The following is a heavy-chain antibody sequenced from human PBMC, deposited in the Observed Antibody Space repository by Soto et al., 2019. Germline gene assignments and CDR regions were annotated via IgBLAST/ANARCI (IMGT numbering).Heavy chain of an antibody. CDR1: GFTFDDYA. CDR2: ISWNSGTI. J-gene: IGHJ5*01. Sequence: EVQLVESGGGLVQPGRSLRLSCAASGFTFDDYAMHWVRQVPGKGLEWVSSISWNSGTIGYADSVKGRFTMTRDNAKNSLYLEMKPLRLEDIALFCCANIVRGGARGIFDSWRQGTLFTVSS. D-gene: IGHD2-8*01. V-gene: IGHV3-9*03. CDR3: ANIVRGGARGIFDS.